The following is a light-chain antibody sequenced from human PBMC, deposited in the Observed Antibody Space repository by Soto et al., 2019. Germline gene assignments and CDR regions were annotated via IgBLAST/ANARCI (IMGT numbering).Light chain of an antibody. CDR2: TAS. CDR1: QSMSNY. Sequence: DIQMTQPPSSPSASVGDRVTITCRASQSMSNYLNWYQHKPGKAPKLLIYTASSLQSGVPSRFSGSGSGTDFTLSISSLQPEDFATYYCQQSYTTPYTFGQGTKVDIK. J-gene: IGKJ2*01. CDR3: QQSYTTPYT. V-gene: IGKV1-39*01.